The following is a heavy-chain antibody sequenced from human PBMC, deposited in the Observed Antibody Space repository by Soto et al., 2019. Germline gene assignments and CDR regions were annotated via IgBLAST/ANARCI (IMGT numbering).Heavy chain of an antibody. D-gene: IGHD2-2*01. CDR1: GGSISSYY. CDR3: ARGDCSSTSCYSIPDY. J-gene: IGHJ4*02. CDR2: IYYSGST. Sequence: PSETLSLTCTVSGGSISSYYWSWIRQPPGKGLEWIGYIYYSGSTNYNPSLKSRVTISVDTSKNQFSLKLSSVTAADTAVYYCARGDCSSTSCYSIPDYWGQGTLVTV. V-gene: IGHV4-59*01.